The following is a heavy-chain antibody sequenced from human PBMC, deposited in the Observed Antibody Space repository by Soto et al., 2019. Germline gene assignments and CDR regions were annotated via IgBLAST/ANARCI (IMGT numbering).Heavy chain of an antibody. Sequence: GGSLRLSCGASGLSVSDNYMGWVRQAPGRGLEWVSVMYAGGDTHYADSVKGRFAISRDKSENTLYLQMNSLRDEDTGVYFCVSRIPSWVFDYWGLGTLVTVSS. CDR1: GLSVSDNY. J-gene: IGHJ4*01. D-gene: IGHD2-21*01. CDR3: VSRIPSWVFDY. V-gene: IGHV3-53*01. CDR2: MYAGGDT.